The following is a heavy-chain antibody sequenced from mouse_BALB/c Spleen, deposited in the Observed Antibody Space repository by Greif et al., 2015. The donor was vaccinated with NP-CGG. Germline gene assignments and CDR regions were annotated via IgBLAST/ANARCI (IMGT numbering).Heavy chain of an antibody. D-gene: IGHD1-1*01. Sequence: VQVVESGAELVRPGTSVKVSCKASGYAFTNYLIEWVKQRPGQGLEWIGVINPGSGGTNYNEKFKGKATLTVDKSSSTAYMQLSSLTSEDSAVYYCTIPLITTVADGDSYWGQGTTLTVSS. CDR2: INPGSGGT. CDR1: GYAFTNYL. CDR3: TIPLITTVADGDSY. V-gene: IGHV1-54*01. J-gene: IGHJ2*01.